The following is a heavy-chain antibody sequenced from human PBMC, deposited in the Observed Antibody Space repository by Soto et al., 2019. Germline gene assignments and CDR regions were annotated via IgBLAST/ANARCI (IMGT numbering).Heavy chain of an antibody. CDR1: GFTFRDYY. CDR3: VRSAMGLFVP. V-gene: IGHV3-72*01. D-gene: IGHD3-3*01. CDR2: VKHRPKNYAK. Sequence: EIQLVESGGGSVQPGGPLRLSCVASGFTFRDYYIDWVRQAPGKGLEWVARVKHRPKNYAKEYAAYVTGRFIISRDDSQNSMFLQMNSLKAEDTSVYCCVRSAMGLFVPWGQGTLVTVSS. J-gene: IGHJ5*02.